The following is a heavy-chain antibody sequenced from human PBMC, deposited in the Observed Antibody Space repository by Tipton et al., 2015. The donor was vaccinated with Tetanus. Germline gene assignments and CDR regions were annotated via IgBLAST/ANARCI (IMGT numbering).Heavy chain of an antibody. CDR3: ARGASGTHTESGRDDY. D-gene: IGHD1-1*01. V-gene: IGHV4-59*01. CDR2: IFCSGNT. J-gene: IGHJ4*02. CDR1: GDPMNDFY. Sequence: TLSLTCTVSGDPMNDFYWSWIRQPPGKGLEWIGHIFCSGNTDYNPSLKSRVTISVDTSRKQFSLRLSSVTAADTAVIYCARGASGTHTESGRDDYWGQGTLVTVSS.